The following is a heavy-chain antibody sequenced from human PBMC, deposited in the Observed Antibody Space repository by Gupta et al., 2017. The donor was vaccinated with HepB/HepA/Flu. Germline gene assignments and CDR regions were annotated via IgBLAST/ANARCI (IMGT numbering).Heavy chain of an antibody. CDR2: IYYSGST. J-gene: IGHJ4*02. V-gene: IGHV4-39*01. CDR1: GGSISSSSYY. D-gene: IGHD6-19*01. CDR3: ARVTPAYSSGWYVPGSTGRYFDY. Sequence: QLQLQESGPGLVKPSETLSLTCTVSGGSISSSSYYWGWIRQPPGKGLEWIGSIYYSGSTYYNPSLKSRVTISVDTSKNQFSLKLSSVTAADTAVYYCARVTPAYSSGWYVPGSTGRYFDYWGQGTLVTVSS.